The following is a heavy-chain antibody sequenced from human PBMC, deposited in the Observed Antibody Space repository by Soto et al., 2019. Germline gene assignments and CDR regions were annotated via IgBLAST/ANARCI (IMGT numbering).Heavy chain of an antibody. D-gene: IGHD1-7*01. Sequence: SDTLSLTCAVSADSSCRINWWSWVRQPPGKGLEWIGEIYHSGSTNYNPSLKSRVTISVVKSKNQFSLKLSSVSAADTAVYYCARRGTGFDYWGRGMLVTVS. V-gene: IGHV4-4*02. J-gene: IGHJ4*02. CDR2: IYHSGST. CDR1: ADSSCRINW. CDR3: ARRGTGFDY.